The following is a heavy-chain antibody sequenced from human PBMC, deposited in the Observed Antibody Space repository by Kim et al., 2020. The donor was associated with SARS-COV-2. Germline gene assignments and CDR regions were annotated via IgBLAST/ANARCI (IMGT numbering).Heavy chain of an antibody. CDR2: INPDTGGT. J-gene: IGHJ6*01. V-gene: IGHV1-2*06. CDR1: DYSFTDYS. Sequence: ASVKVSCKTSDYSFTDYSLHWVRLAPGQGLEWLGQINPDTGGTNYTQKFHGRISMTSDTATNTAYMELGSLTTDETALYYCARGPTVSTYSFYY. CDR3: ARGPTVSTYSFYY. D-gene: IGHD4-17*01.